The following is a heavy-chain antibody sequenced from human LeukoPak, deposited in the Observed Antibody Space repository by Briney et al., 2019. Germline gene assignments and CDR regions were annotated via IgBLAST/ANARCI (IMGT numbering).Heavy chain of an antibody. D-gene: IGHD1-26*01. V-gene: IGHV3-23*01. Sequence: GGSLRLSCAASGFTFSSYAMSCVRQAPGKGLEWVSAISGSGGSTYYADSVKGRFTISRDNSKNTLYLQMNSLRAEDTAVYYCAKALLGATEFDYWGQGTLVTVSS. CDR3: AKALLGATEFDY. CDR2: ISGSGGST. CDR1: GFTFSSYA. J-gene: IGHJ4*02.